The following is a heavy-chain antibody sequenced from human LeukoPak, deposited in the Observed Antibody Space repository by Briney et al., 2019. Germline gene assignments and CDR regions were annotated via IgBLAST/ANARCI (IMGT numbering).Heavy chain of an antibody. CDR2: IYCSGST. Sequence: SQTLSLTCTVSGGSISSGGYYWSWIRQHPGKGLEWIGYIYCSGSTYYNPSLKSRVTISVDTSKNQFSLKLSSVTAADTAVYYCARSDYVPTGGFDYWGQGTLVTVSS. CDR1: GGSISSGGYY. J-gene: IGHJ4*02. CDR3: ARSDYVPTGGFDY. D-gene: IGHD3-16*01. V-gene: IGHV4-31*03.